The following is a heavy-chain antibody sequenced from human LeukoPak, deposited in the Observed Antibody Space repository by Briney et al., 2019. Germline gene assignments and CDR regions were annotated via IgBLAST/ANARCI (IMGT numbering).Heavy chain of an antibody. J-gene: IGHJ4*02. CDR1: GFTVSSKY. V-gene: IGHV3-53*01. D-gene: IGHD3-10*01. Sequence: PGGSLRLSCAASGFTVSSKYLSWVRQAPGKGLEWVSVIYTSGSTYYADSVKGRFTISRDNSKNTLYLQMNSLRAEDTAVYYCAREGLYPSGSYPLEYWGQGTLVTVSS. CDR2: IYTSGST. CDR3: AREGLYPSGSYPLEY.